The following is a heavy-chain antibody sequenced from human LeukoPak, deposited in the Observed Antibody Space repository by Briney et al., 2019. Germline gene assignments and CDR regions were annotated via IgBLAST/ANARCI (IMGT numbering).Heavy chain of an antibody. Sequence: SVKVSCKVSGYTLTELSMHWVRQAPGQGLEWMGGIIPIFGTANYAQKFQGRVTITTDESTSTAYMELSSLRSEDTAVYYCARGREYSSSADFDYWGQGTLVTVSS. CDR1: GYTLTELS. D-gene: IGHD6-6*01. CDR3: ARGREYSSSADFDY. CDR2: IIPIFGTA. J-gene: IGHJ4*02. V-gene: IGHV1-69*05.